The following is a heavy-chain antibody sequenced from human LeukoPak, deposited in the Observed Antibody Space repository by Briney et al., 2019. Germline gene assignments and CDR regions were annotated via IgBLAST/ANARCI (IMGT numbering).Heavy chain of an antibody. CDR2: IRYDGSTR. CDR1: GFTFSDLG. V-gene: IGHV3-30*02. Sequence: PGGSLRLSCAASGFTFSDLGMHWVRQAPGKGLEWVAFIRYDGSTRSYADSVKGRFTISRDNSKNTLYLQMSGLRVDDTALYYCAAVDNPFGFDCWGQRTPVTVSS. CDR3: AAVDNPFGFDC. J-gene: IGHJ4*02. D-gene: IGHD5-12*01.